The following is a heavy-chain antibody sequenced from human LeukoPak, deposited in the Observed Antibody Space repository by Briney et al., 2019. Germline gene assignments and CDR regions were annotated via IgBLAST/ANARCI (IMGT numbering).Heavy chain of an antibody. J-gene: IGHJ4*02. CDR2: IYYSGSI. Sequence: PSETLSLTCTVSGGSISSSNYYWGWIRQPPGKGLEWIGSIYYSGSIYYNPSLKSRFTISVDTSKNPFSLKLTSVTAADTAVYYCARQRGYCSGGSCYGMFDYWGQGTLVTVSS. D-gene: IGHD2-15*01. CDR1: GGSISSSNYY. V-gene: IGHV4-39*01. CDR3: ARQRGYCSGGSCYGMFDY.